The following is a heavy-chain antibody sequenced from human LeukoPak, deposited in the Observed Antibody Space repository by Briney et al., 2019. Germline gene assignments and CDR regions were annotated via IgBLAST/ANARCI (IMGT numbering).Heavy chain of an antibody. CDR1: GFTFDDYA. J-gene: IGHJ4*02. CDR2: ISWNSGSI. Sequence: GGSLRLSCAASGFTFDDYAMHWVRQAPGKGLEWVSGISWNSGSIGYADSVKGRFTTSRDNSKNMLFLQMNSLRAEDTAVYYCAKEGRVAVSGLYLDHWGQGTLVTVSS. CDR3: AKEGRVAVSGLYLDH. D-gene: IGHD6-19*01. V-gene: IGHV3-9*01.